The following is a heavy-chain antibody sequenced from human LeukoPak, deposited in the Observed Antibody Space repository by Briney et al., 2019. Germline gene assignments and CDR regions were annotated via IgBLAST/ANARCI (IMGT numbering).Heavy chain of an antibody. V-gene: IGHV3-23*01. CDR1: GFTFSSYA. J-gene: IGHJ4*02. D-gene: IGHD3-22*01. CDR2: ISGSGGST. Sequence: GRSLRLSCAASGFTFSSYAMSWVRQAPGKGLEWVSAISGSGGSTYYADSVKGRFTISRDNSKNTLYLQMNSLRAEDTAVYYCATGHYYDSSGYYWDDYWGQGTLVTVSS. CDR3: ATGHYYDSSGYYWDDY.